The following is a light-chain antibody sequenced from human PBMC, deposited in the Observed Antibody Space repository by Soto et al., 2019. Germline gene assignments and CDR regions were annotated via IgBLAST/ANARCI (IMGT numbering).Light chain of an antibody. V-gene: IGLV2-14*01. CDR3: SSHTTYNTLV. Sequence: QYVLTQPASVSGSPGQSIAISCTGTSSDVGRYDYVSWYQHHPGKAPKLIIHEVSNRPSGVSDRFSGSKSGNTASLTISGLQADDEADYYCSSHTTYNTLVFGTGTKLTVL. J-gene: IGLJ1*01. CDR1: SSDVGRYDY. CDR2: EVS.